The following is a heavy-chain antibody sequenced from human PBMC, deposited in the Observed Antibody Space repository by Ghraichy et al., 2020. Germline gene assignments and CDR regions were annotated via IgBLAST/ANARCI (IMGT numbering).Heavy chain of an antibody. CDR2: ISGSGGST. CDR1: GFTFSRYA. D-gene: IGHD3-22*01. Sequence: LSLTCAASGFTFSRYAMSWVRQAPGKGLEWVSAISGSGGSTYYADSVKGRFTISRDNSKNTLYLQMNSLRAEDTAVYYCAKSRGDYYDSSGYSYWGQGTLVTVSS. J-gene: IGHJ4*02. CDR3: AKSRGDYYDSSGYSY. V-gene: IGHV3-23*01.